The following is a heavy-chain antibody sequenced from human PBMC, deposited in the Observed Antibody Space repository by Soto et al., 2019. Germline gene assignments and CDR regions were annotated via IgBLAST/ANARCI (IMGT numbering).Heavy chain of an antibody. Sequence: QVQLQESGPGLVKPSETLSLTCTVSGGSISSYYWSWIRQPPGRGLDGIGYIYYSGSTNYNPSLKSRVTMSVDTSKNQFSLKLSSVTAADTAVYYCAREKRYGDYVWFDPWGQGTLVTVSS. D-gene: IGHD4-17*01. J-gene: IGHJ5*02. CDR1: GGSISSYY. CDR2: IYYSGST. CDR3: AREKRYGDYVWFDP. V-gene: IGHV4-59*01.